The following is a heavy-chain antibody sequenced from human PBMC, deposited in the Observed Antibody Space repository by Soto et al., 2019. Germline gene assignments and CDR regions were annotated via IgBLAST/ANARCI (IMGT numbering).Heavy chain of an antibody. CDR1: GFTFSSYA. J-gene: IGHJ3*02. V-gene: IGHV3-23*01. Sequence: EVQLLESGGGLVQPGGSLRPSCAASGFTFSSYAMSWVRQAPGKGLEWVSAISGSGGNTYYADSVKGRFPISRDNSKNTLYLQMNTLRAEDTAVYYCAKGREGFGNDAFDIWGQGTMVTVSS. D-gene: IGHD3-10*01. CDR3: AKGREGFGNDAFDI. CDR2: ISGSGGNT.